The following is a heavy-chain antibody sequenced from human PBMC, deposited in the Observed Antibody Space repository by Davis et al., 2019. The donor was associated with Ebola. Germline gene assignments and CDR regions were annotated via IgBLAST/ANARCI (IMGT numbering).Heavy chain of an antibody. V-gene: IGHV3-7*01. CDR3: ARGGSGSYYWFDP. D-gene: IGHD1-26*01. Sequence: GESLKISCAASGFTFSSYWMSWVRQAPGKGLEWVANIKQDGSEKYYVDSVKGRFTISRDNAKNSLYLQMNSLRAEDTAVYYCARGGSGSYYWFDPWGQGTLVTVSS. CDR2: IKQDGSEK. J-gene: IGHJ5*02. CDR1: GFTFSSYW.